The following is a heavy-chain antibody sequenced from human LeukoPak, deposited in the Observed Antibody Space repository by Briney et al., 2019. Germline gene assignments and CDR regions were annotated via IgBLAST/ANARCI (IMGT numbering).Heavy chain of an antibody. V-gene: IGHV3-23*01. Sequence: PGGSLRLSCAASGFTFSSYGMSWVRQAPGKGLEWVSSISGSGGSTYYADSVKGRFTISKDNSKNTLYLQMNSLRAEDTAIYYCAKTQFNVVTANFDYWGQGTLVTVSS. J-gene: IGHJ4*02. CDR1: GFTFSSYG. D-gene: IGHD2-21*02. CDR2: ISGSGGST. CDR3: AKTQFNVVTANFDY.